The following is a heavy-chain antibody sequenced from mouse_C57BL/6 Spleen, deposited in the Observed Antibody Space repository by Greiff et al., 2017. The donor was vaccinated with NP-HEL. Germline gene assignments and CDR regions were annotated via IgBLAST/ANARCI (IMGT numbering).Heavy chain of an antibody. CDR3: VRQHYYGSSYEYFDV. CDR1: GFSFNTYA. CDR2: IRSKSNNYAT. V-gene: IGHV10-1*01. Sequence: EVMLVESGGGLVQPKGSLKLSCAASGFSFNTYAMNWVRQAPGKGLEWVARIRSKSNNYATYYADSVKDRFTISRDDSESMLYLQMNNLKTEDTAMYYCVRQHYYGSSYEYFDVWGTGTTVTVSS. J-gene: IGHJ1*03. D-gene: IGHD1-1*01.